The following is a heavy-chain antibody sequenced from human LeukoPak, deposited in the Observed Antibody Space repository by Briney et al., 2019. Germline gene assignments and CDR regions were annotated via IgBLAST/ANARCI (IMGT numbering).Heavy chain of an antibody. CDR2: IKQDGSEK. J-gene: IGHJ4*02. Sequence: PGGSVRLSCAAYGLTFSSYWMSWVRQAPGKGLEWVADIKQDGSEKYYVDSVKGRFTISRDNAKNSMYLQMNSLRAEDTAVYYCARESGEEFYDYVWGTYRPADFDYWGQGTLVTVSS. CDR1: GLTFSSYW. CDR3: ARESGEEFYDYVWGTYRPADFDY. D-gene: IGHD3-16*02. V-gene: IGHV3-7*01.